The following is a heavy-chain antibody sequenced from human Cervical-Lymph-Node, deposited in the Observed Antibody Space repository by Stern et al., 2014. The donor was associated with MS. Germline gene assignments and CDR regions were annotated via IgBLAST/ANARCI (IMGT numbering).Heavy chain of an antibody. CDR3: ARDYEDTSMLFDH. CDR2: ISYDGNHK. Sequence: VHLVESGGAVVQPGGSLRLSCAASGFTFSSYGMHWVRQAPGKGLEWVTGISYDGNHKYYAASVKGRFTISRDNSKNTLHLQMNSVTPDDTAIYYCARDYEDTSMLFDHWGQGTLVTVSS. J-gene: IGHJ4*02. CDR1: GFTFSSYG. D-gene: IGHD2-8*01. V-gene: IGHV3-30*03.